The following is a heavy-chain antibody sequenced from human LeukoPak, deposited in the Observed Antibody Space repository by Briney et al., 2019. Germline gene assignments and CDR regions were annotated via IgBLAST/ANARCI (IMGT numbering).Heavy chain of an antibody. Sequence: ASVKVSCXASGYTFTSYGISWVRLAPGQGLEWMGWISAYNGNTNYAQNLQGRVTMTTDTSTSTAYMELRSLRSDDTAVYYCARDSSTSPEGYWGQGTLVTVSS. D-gene: IGHD2-2*01. CDR3: ARDSSTSPEGY. V-gene: IGHV1-18*01. CDR2: ISAYNGNT. J-gene: IGHJ4*02. CDR1: GYTFTSYG.